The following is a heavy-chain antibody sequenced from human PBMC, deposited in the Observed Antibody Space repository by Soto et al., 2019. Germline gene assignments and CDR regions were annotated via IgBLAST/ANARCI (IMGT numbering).Heavy chain of an antibody. Sequence: QVTLVRSGAEVKKSGASVRVSCKASGYTFDNYGISWVRQAPGLGLEWMGWISAYNGHTNYAQKFQDRVNMTTDTSTRTAYMELRSLTSDDTAVFYCARDDGWSSASLVDYWGQGTVVTVSA. CDR2: ISAYNGHT. D-gene: IGHD6-19*01. J-gene: IGHJ4*02. CDR1: GYTFDNYG. CDR3: ARDDGWSSASLVDY. V-gene: IGHV1-18*01.